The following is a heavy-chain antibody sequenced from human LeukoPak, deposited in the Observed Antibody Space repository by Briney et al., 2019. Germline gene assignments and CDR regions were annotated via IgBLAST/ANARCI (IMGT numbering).Heavy chain of an antibody. Sequence: PGGSLRLSCAASGFTFSSYGMIWVRQAPGKGLEWVSSISSSTTYIYYADSVRGRFTISRDNAKKSLYLQMNSLRIEDSAVYYCARDRSGQSYFDYWGQGTLVTVSS. CDR3: ARDRSGQSYFDY. CDR1: GFTFSSYG. D-gene: IGHD6-19*01. V-gene: IGHV3-21*01. CDR2: ISSSTTYI. J-gene: IGHJ4*02.